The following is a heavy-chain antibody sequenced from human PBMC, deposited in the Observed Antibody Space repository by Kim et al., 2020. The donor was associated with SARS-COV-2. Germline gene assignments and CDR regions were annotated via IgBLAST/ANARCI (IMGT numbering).Heavy chain of an antibody. CDR2: ISYDGSNK. CDR1: GFTFSSYA. D-gene: IGHD6-13*01. Sequence: GGSLRLSCAASGFTFSSYAMHWVRQAPGKGLEWVAVISYDGSNKYYADSVKGRFTISRDNSKNTLYLQMNSLRAEDTAVYYCARASSSSWQNRSPGMDVWGQGTTVTVSS. V-gene: IGHV3-30*04. CDR3: ARASSSSWQNRSPGMDV. J-gene: IGHJ6*02.